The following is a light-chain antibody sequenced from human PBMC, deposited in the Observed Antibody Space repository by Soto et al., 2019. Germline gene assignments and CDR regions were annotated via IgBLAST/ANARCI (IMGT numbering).Light chain of an antibody. Sequence: QPVLTQPPSVSGAPGQRVTISCTGSNSNIGAGYDVHWYQQLPGTVPKLLIYNNSNRPSGVPDRFSGSKSDTSASLAITGLQAEDEADYYCQSYDSRLSGSVFGGGTQLTVL. CDR2: NNS. CDR1: NSNIGAGYD. CDR3: QSYDSRLSGSV. V-gene: IGLV1-40*01. J-gene: IGLJ2*01.